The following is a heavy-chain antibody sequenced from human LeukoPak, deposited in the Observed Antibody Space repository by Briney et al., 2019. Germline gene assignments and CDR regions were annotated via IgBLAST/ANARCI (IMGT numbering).Heavy chain of an antibody. CDR1: GFTFSSYA. J-gene: IGHJ4*02. CDR3: ARDLAGENYFDY. Sequence: GGSLRLSCAASGFTFSSYAMSWVRQAPGKGLEWVSAISGSGSSTYYADSVKGRFTISRDNSKNTLYLQMNSLRAEDTAVYYCARDLAGENYFDYWGQGTLVTVSS. V-gene: IGHV3-23*01. CDR2: ISGSGSST. D-gene: IGHD6-19*01.